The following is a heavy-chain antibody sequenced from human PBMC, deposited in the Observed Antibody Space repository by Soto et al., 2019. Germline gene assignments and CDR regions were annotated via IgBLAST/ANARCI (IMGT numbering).Heavy chain of an antibody. Sequence: PGGSLRLSCATSGFTFSSYPIHWVRQAPGKGLEWVSAITRGGTNIYYADSVRGRFTISRDNSKNTLFLQMNSLRAEDTAIYYCAKGFLHFESSGRAGFDAFDMWGQGTMVTVSS. D-gene: IGHD3-22*01. V-gene: IGHV3-23*01. J-gene: IGHJ3*02. CDR3: AKGFLHFESSGRAGFDAFDM. CDR1: GFTFSSYP. CDR2: ITRGGTNI.